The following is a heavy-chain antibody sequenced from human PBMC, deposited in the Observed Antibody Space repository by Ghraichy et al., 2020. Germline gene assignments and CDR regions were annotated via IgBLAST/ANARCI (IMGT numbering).Heavy chain of an antibody. D-gene: IGHD4-23*01. Sequence: SETLSLTCTVSGDSINTGDSITGYYWTWIRQPPGKGLEWIGFISYTGRTSYNPSLKSRVTISVDTSRNQFFLNLRSMTPADTAVYYCVRPTVGTDDWAFDSWGPGTLVTVSS. V-gene: IGHV4-61*08. CDR3: VRPTVGTDDWAFDS. CDR2: ISYTGRT. J-gene: IGHJ4*02. CDR1: GDSINTGDSITGYY.